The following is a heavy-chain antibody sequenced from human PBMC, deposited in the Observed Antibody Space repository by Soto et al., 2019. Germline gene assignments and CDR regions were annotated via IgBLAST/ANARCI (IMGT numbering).Heavy chain of an antibody. CDR1: GYTFTGYY. V-gene: IGHV1-2*02. J-gene: IGHJ6*02. D-gene: IGHD3-3*01. CDR2: INPNSGGT. Sequence: ASVKASCKGSGYTFTGYYMHWVRQPPGQGLEWMGWINPNSGGTNYAQKFQGRVTMTRDTSISTAYMELSRLRSDDTAVYYCATSLFGVVITRYYYYGMDVWGQGTTVTVSS. CDR3: ATSLFGVVITRYYYYGMDV.